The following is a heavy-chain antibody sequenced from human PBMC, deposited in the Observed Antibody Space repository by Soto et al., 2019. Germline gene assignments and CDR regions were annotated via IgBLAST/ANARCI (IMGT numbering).Heavy chain of an antibody. D-gene: IGHD2-2*01. V-gene: IGHV3-30-3*01. CDR2: ISYDGSNK. CDR1: GFTFSSYA. Sequence: GGSLRLSCGASGFTFSSYAMHWVRQAPGKGLEWVAVISYDGSNKYYADSVKGRFTISRDNSKNTLYLQMNSLRAEDTAVYYCARGICISTSCPAYYYYGMDVWGQGTTVTVSS. J-gene: IGHJ6*02. CDR3: ARGICISTSCPAYYYYGMDV.